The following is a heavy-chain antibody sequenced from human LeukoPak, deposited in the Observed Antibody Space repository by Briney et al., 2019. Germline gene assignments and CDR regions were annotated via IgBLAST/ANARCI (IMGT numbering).Heavy chain of an antibody. V-gene: IGHV4-39*01. CDR1: GGSISSSSYY. CDR2: IYYSGST. J-gene: IGHJ4*02. CDR3: ARHGGYCSSTSCSPLDY. D-gene: IGHD2-2*01. Sequence: SETLSLTCTVSGGSISSSSYYWGWIRQPPGKGLEWIGSIYYSGSTYYNPSLKSRVTISVDTSKNQFSLKLSSVTAADTAVNYCARHGGYCSSTSCSPLDYWGQGTLVTVSS.